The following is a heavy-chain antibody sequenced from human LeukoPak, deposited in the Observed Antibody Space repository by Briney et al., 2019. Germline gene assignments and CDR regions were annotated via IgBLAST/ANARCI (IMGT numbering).Heavy chain of an antibody. V-gene: IGHV3-7*01. CDR1: GFHLSDYW. Sequence: GSLRLSCAASGFHLSDYWMRWVRQAPGKGVGWVANIKQDGSEKHYEDSLRGRFTISRDNAKNSLDLQMNSLRAEDTAVYFCARDLYYFDSSGYYASDLWGQGTLVTVSS. CDR2: IKQDGSEK. CDR3: ARDLYYFDSSGYYASDL. J-gene: IGHJ5*02. D-gene: IGHD3-22*01.